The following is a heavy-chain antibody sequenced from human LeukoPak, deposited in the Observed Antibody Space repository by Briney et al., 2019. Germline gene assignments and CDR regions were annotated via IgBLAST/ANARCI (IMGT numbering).Heavy chain of an antibody. V-gene: IGHV3-7*01. Sequence: PGGSLRLSCAASGFTFTNYWMIWVRQAPGKGLEWVANINEDGSKKYYVGSVEGRFTISRDNAKNSVFLQMNSLRAEDTAVYYCARAYYDSSGMPDYWGQGTLVTVSS. CDR1: GFTFTNYW. CDR2: INEDGSKK. D-gene: IGHD3-22*01. CDR3: ARAYYDSSGMPDY. J-gene: IGHJ4*02.